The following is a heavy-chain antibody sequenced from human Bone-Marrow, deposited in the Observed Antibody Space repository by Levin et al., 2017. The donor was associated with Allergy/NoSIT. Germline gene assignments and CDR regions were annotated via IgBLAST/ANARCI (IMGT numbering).Heavy chain of an antibody. D-gene: IGHD6-13*01. V-gene: IGHV1-69-2*01. J-gene: IGHJ4*02. CDR2: VDPEDDET. Sequence: GASVKVSCKISGYTFTDSYIHWVRQAPGKGLEWMGLVDPEDDETIYAENFEGRVTIAADRSTDTTYMSLTTLTSEDTAVYFCAKGRSSRAVFDFWGQGTLLTVSS. CDR1: GYTFTDSY. CDR3: AKGRSSRAVFDF.